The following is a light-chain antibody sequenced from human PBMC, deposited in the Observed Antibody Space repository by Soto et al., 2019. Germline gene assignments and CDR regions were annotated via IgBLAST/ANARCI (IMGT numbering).Light chain of an antibody. CDR2: KAS. CDR3: QHYNAYSRT. Sequence: DIQMTQSPSTLSASIGDRVTITCRASQSIDTSLAWYQQKPGKAPKLLIYKASSLQSGVPSRFSGSGSGTEFTLTISSLQPDDFATYSCQHYNAYSRTFGQGTEVEVK. CDR1: QSIDTS. V-gene: IGKV1-5*03. J-gene: IGKJ1*01.